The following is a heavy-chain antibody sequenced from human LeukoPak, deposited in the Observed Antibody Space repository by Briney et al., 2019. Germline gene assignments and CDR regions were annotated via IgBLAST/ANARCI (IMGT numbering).Heavy chain of an antibody. CDR1: GFTLGNYW. D-gene: IGHD4-17*01. Sequence: GGSLTLSCAASGFTLGNYWMHWVRQATGKGLVWVSRGDGDGSHSTYADSVKGRFTISRDNAKNTLYLQMNRLTGEDTAVYYCAYSDHFDTWGQGTLVTVSS. J-gene: IGHJ4*02. CDR3: AYSDHFDT. V-gene: IGHV3-74*03. CDR2: GDGDGSHS.